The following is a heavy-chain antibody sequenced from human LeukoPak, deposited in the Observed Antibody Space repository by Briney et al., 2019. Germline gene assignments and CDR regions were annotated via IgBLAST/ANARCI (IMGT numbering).Heavy chain of an antibody. CDR2: IYYSGST. J-gene: IGHJ4*02. Sequence: PSETLSLTCTVSGGSISSSSYYWGWTRHPPGKGLEWIGSIYYSGSTYYNPSLKSRVTISVDTSKNQFSLKLTSVTAADTAVYYCARRAYSRAAFDYWGQGTLVTVSS. CDR3: ARRAYSRAAFDY. V-gene: IGHV4-39*01. CDR1: GGSISSSSYY. D-gene: IGHD6-13*01.